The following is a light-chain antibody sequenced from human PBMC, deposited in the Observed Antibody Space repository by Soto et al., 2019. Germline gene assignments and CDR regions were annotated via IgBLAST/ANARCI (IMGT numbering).Light chain of an antibody. CDR2: GAS. CDR3: QQYGSSPRT. J-gene: IGKJ5*01. CDR1: QSVSSSF. V-gene: IGKV3-20*01. Sequence: EIVLTQSTGTLSLSPGERATLSCRASQSVSSSFLAWYQQKVGQAPRLLIYGASSRATGIPDRFSGSGSGTDFTLTISRLEPEDFAVYYCQQYGSSPRTFGQGTRL.